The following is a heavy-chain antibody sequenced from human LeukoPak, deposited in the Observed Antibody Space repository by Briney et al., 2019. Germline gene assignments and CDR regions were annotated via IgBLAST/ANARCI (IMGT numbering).Heavy chain of an antibody. CDR3: TRDRSRAEDD. Sequence: GGSLRLSCAASGFTFSGHWMSWVRQAPGKGLEWVANINQGGSDKYYVDSVKGRFTISRDNANSLLYLQMNSLRGEDTAVHYCTRDRSRAEDDWGQGTLVTVSS. CDR2: INQGGSDK. D-gene: IGHD1-14*01. CDR1: GFTFSGHW. J-gene: IGHJ4*02. V-gene: IGHV3-7*01.